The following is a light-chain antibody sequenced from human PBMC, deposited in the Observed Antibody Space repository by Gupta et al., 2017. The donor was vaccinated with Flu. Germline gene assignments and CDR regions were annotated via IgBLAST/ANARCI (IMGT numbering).Light chain of an antibody. CDR1: SGSICLNY. CDR3: QSYEV. J-gene: IGLJ2*01. CDR2: EDD. Sequence: NFILTQPHSVSESPGKTVTLSCTRSSGSICLNYVQWYQQRPGNSPKNVIYEDDQRPSGVPDRFSGSIDRSSNSASLTISGLRTEDEADYYWQSYEVFGGGTKLTVL. V-gene: IGLV6-57*01.